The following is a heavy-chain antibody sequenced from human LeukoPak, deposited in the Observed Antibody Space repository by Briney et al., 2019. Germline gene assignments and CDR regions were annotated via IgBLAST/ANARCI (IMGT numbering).Heavy chain of an antibody. V-gene: IGHV3-23*01. CDR3: AKKGAVPVSMDYFDD. J-gene: IGHJ4*02. Sequence: GGSLRLSCAASGFTFSSYGMSWVRQAPGKGLEWVSGIGGSGSSTYYTDSVKGRFTISRDNAKNTFYLQMNSLRVVDTAVYYCAKKGAVPVSMDYFDDWGQGTLVTVSS. D-gene: IGHD6-19*01. CDR1: GFTFSSYG. CDR2: IGGSGSST.